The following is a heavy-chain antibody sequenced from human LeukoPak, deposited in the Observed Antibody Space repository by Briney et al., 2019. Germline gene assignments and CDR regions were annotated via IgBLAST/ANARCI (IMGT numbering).Heavy chain of an antibody. D-gene: IGHD3-22*01. CDR3: ASDRDYYDSSGYLFDY. Sequence: GGSLRLSCAASGFAFSSYWMSWVRQAPGKGLEWVANIKQDGSEKYYVDSVKGRFTISRDNAKNSLYLQMNSLRAEDTAVYYCASDRDYYDSSGYLFDYWGQGTLVTVSS. J-gene: IGHJ4*02. V-gene: IGHV3-7*01. CDR2: IKQDGSEK. CDR1: GFAFSSYW.